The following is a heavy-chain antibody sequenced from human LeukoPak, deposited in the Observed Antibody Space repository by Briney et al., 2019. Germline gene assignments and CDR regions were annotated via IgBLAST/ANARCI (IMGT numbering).Heavy chain of an antibody. CDR1: GVSISSDNW. CDR3: ATRHHSRTYMVPLDS. Sequence: PSETLSLTCAVYGVSISSDNWWTWVRQPPGKGLEWNGETHRSGDTKYNPSLNGRVTISMDNSKNQLSLNLISVTAADTAIYFCATRHHSRTYMVPLDSWGQGTLVTVSS. D-gene: IGHD3-10*01. J-gene: IGHJ4*02. V-gene: IGHV4/OR15-8*02. CDR2: THRSGDT.